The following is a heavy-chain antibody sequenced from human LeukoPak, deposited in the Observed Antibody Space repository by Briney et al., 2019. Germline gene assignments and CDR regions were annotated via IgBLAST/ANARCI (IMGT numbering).Heavy chain of an antibody. CDR1: GYTFTSYD. Sequence: ASVKVSCKASGYTFTSYDINWVRQATGQGLEWMGWMNPNSGNTGYAQKFQGRVTITRNTSISTAYMELSSLRSEDTAVYYCARINVMYNYFDPWGQGTLVTVSS. CDR2: MNPNSGNT. J-gene: IGHJ5*02. V-gene: IGHV1-8*03. CDR3: ARINVMYNYFDP.